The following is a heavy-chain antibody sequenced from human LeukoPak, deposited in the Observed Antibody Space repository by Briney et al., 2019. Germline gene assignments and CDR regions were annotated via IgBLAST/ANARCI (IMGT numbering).Heavy chain of an antibody. CDR3: AKDLDSSGYLFDY. CDR2: ISGSGGST. V-gene: IGHV3-23*01. D-gene: IGHD3-22*01. J-gene: IGHJ4*02. Sequence: GGSLRLSCEASGFTFSSYAMSWVRQAPGKGLEWVSAISGSGGSTYYADSVKGRFTISRDNSKNTLYLQMNSLRAEDTAVYYCAKDLDSSGYLFDYWGQGTLVTVSS. CDR1: GFTFSSYA.